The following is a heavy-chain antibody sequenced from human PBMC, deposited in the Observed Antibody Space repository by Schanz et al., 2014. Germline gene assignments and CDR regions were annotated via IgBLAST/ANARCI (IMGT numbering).Heavy chain of an antibody. V-gene: IGHV3-23*04. J-gene: IGHJ4*02. CDR3: AKQIDYDILTVTRN. D-gene: IGHD3-9*01. Sequence: EVQLVEPGGGLVQPGGSLRLSCAASGFTFSSYAMSRVRQAPGKGLELVSALSGSGGSTYYADSMKGRFTITRDNSKNTLYLQMNSLRAEDAAVDYCAKQIDYDILTVTRNWGQGTLVTVSS. CDR1: GFTFSSYA. CDR2: LSGSGGST.